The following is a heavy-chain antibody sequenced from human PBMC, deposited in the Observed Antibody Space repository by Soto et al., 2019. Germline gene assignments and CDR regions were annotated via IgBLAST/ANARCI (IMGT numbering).Heavy chain of an antibody. Sequence: EVQLLESGGGLVQPGGSLRLSCAASGFTFSSYAMNWVRQAPGKGLEWVSAISGSGGSTYYADSVKGRFTISRDNSKNTLYLQMNSLRAEDTAVYYCAKGGDSSSWSNYFDSWGQGTLVTVSS. CDR2: ISGSGGST. CDR1: GFTFSSYA. V-gene: IGHV3-23*01. J-gene: IGHJ4*02. D-gene: IGHD6-13*01. CDR3: AKGGDSSSWSNYFDS.